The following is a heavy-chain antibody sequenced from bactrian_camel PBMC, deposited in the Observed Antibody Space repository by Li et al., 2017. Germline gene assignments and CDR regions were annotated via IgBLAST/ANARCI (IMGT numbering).Heavy chain of an antibody. V-gene: IGHV3S54*01. CDR2: IFTDSGPT. Sequence: HVQLVESGGGTVQSGGSLRLSCLVSGYLYGGNCVGWFRQAPGKERGAVAMIFTDSGPTFYNDAVKGRFTISQDIANNTVHLKMNRLKPEDTGMYYCAAAATCCSWIGWGTQWYNYWGQGTQVTVS. CDR3: AAAATCCSWIGWGTQWYNY. D-gene: IGHD6*01. J-gene: IGHJ4*01. CDR1: GYLYGGNC.